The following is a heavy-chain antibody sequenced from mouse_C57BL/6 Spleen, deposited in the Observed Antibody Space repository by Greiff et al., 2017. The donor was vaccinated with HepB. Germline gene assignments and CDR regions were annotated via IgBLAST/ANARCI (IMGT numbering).Heavy chain of an antibody. V-gene: IGHV7-1*01. CDR3: ARDQYDYGVMDY. D-gene: IGHD2-4*01. CDR2: SRNKANEYTT. Sequence: EVKLMESGGGLVQSGRSLRLSCATSGFTFSDFYMGRVRQAPGKGLEGSAASRNKANEYTTEYSASVKGRFIVSRDTAQSILYLQMNALRAEDPAIYYCARDQYDYGVMDYWGQGTSVTVSS. CDR1: GFTFSDFY. J-gene: IGHJ4*01.